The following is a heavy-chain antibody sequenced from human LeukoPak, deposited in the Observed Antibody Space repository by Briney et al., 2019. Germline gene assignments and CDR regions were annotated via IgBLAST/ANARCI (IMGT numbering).Heavy chain of an antibody. CDR2: INPNSGGT. V-gene: IGHV1-2*06. J-gene: IGHJ2*01. CDR3: ARVVAARNCYFDL. Sequence: ASVKVSCKASGYTFTGYYMHWVRQAPGQGLEWMRRINPNSGGTNYAQKFQGRVTMTRDTSISTAYMELSRLRSDDTAVYYCARVVAARNCYFDLWGRGTLVTVSS. CDR1: GYTFTGYY. D-gene: IGHD6-6*01.